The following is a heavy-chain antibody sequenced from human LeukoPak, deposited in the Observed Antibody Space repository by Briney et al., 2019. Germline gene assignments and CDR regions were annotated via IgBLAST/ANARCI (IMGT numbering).Heavy chain of an antibody. J-gene: IGHJ4*02. CDR1: GFTFDDYG. CDR3: AKDYGYSSSWYDY. D-gene: IGHD6-13*01. V-gene: IGHV3-9*01. Sequence: SLRLSCEASGFTFDDYGMHWVRQAPGKGLEWVSTISWNSASVGYVDSVKGRFTISRDNAKKTLYLQMNSLRPEDTVLYYCAKDYGYSSSWYDYWGQGTLVTVSS. CDR2: ISWNSASV.